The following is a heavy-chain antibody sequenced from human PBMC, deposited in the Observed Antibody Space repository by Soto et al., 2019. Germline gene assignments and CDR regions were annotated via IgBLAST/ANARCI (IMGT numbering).Heavy chain of an antibody. CDR1: GGSISSYY. CDR3: ARDVLAIGSYSRWFDP. D-gene: IGHD1-26*01. V-gene: IGHV4-59*01. Sequence: PSETLSLTCTVSGGSISSYYWSWIRQPPGKGLEWIGYIYYSGSTNYNPSLKSRVTISVDTSKNQFSLKLSSVTAADTAVYYCARDVLAIGSYSRWFDPWGQGTLVTVSS. J-gene: IGHJ5*02. CDR2: IYYSGST.